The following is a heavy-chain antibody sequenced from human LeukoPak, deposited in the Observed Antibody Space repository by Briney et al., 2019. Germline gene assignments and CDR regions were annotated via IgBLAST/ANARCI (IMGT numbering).Heavy chain of an antibody. CDR3: AREGVYCSSTSCYYWFDP. CDR1: GGSISSYY. Sequence: SETLSLTCTVSGGSISSYYWSWIRQPPGKGLEWIGYIYYSGSTNYNPSLKSRVTISVDTSKNQFSLKLSSVTAADTAVYYCAREGVYCSSTSCYYWFDPWGQGTLVTVSS. CDR2: IYYSGST. D-gene: IGHD2-2*01. J-gene: IGHJ5*02. V-gene: IGHV4-59*01.